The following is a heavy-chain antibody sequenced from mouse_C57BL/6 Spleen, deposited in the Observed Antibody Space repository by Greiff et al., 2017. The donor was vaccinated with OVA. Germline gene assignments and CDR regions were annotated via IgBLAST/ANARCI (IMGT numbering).Heavy chain of an antibody. V-gene: IGHV1-15*01. J-gene: IGHJ4*01. CDR3: RRRRSYYGSSYYAMDY. CDR1: GYTFTDYE. CDR2: IDPETGGT. Sequence: QVQLQQSGAELVRPGASVTLSCKASGYTFTDYEMHWVKQTPVHGLEWIGAIDPETGGTAYNQKFQGKAILTADKSSSTAYMELRSLTSEDSAVYYCRRRRSYYGSSYYAMDYWGQGTSVTVSS. D-gene: IGHD1-1*01.